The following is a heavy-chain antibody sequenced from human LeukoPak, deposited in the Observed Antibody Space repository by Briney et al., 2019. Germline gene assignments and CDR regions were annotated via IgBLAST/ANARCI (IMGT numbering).Heavy chain of an antibody. CDR3: ARYYCSGGSCYYDY. CDR1: GGSISSSNW. CDR2: IYHSGSA. D-gene: IGHD2-15*01. V-gene: IGHV4-4*02. J-gene: IGHJ4*02. Sequence: TSETLSLTCAVSGGSISSSNWRSWVRQPPGKGLEWIGEIYHSGSANYNPSLKSRVTISVDKSKNQFSLKLSSVTAADTAVYYCARYYCSGGSCYYDYWGQGTLVTVSS.